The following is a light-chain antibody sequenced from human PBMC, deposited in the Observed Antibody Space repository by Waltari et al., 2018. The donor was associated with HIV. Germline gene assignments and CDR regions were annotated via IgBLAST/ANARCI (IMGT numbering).Light chain of an antibody. J-gene: IGLJ1*01. V-gene: IGLV8-61*01. CDR1: SGSFPTNSS. CDR2: NTS. Sequence: QTVVTPEPSFSVSPGGTITLTRGLSSGSFPTNSSPCWYPQTPGRAPRTLIYNTSIRSSGVPARFSASNRGNKAALTITGAQADDESDYYCVLYMGGGIYVFGTGTKVTVL. CDR3: VLYMGGGIYV.